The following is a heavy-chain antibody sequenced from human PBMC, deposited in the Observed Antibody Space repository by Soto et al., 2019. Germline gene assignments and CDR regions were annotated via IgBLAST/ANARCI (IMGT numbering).Heavy chain of an antibody. CDR2: ISYDGTNK. D-gene: IGHD2-8*01. V-gene: IGHV3-30*03. CDR3: AREDDGRLGIDY. J-gene: IGHJ4*02. Sequence: QVQVMESGGGVVQPGRSLRLSCAASGFTFSRNGMHWVRQAPGKGLEWVARISYDGTNKYYADSVKGRFTISRDNSQKTLYLQINSLRTEDTAVYYCAREDDGRLGIDYWGQGTLVTVSS. CDR1: GFTFSRNG.